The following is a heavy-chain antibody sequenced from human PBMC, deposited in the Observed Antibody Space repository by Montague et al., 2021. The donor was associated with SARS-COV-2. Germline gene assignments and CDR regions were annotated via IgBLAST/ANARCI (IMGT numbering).Heavy chain of an antibody. V-gene: IGHV4-39*01. CDR3: ARQENSSGWFKPDAFDI. J-gene: IGHJ3*02. CDR2: IYYSGSI. CDR1: GGSISSSSYY. Sequence: SETLSLTCTVSGGSISSSSYYWGWLRQPPGKGLEWIGSIYYSGSIYYNPSLKSRVTISVDTSKNQFSLKLSSVTAADTAVYYCARQENSSGWFKPDAFDIWGQGTMVTVSS. D-gene: IGHD6-19*01.